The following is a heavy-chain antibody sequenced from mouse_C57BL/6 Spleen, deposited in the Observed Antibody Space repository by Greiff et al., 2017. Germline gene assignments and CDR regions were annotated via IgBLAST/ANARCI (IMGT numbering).Heavy chain of an antibody. Sequence: VQLQQPGAELVKPGASVKMSCKASGYTFTSYWITWVKQRPGQGLEWIGDIYPGSGSTNYNEKFKSKATLTVDTSSSTAYLQLSSLTSEDSAVDYCARWGNDGYYGSCDDWGKGTTVTVSS. D-gene: IGHD2-3*01. J-gene: IGHJ1*03. CDR2: IYPGSGST. CDR1: GYTFTSYW. V-gene: IGHV1-55*01. CDR3: ARWGNDGYYGSCDD.